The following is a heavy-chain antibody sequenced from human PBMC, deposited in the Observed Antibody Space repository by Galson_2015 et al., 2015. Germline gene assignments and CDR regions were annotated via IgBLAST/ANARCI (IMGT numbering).Heavy chain of an antibody. D-gene: IGHD4-17*01. CDR3: ARVSSDGPRSSFCGVDI. V-gene: IGHV4-59*01. Sequence: ETLSLTCIVSGDSISTTFWTWIRQAPGTGLEFIGYINYSGYTDYNPSLKSRITISVDTSRNQFTLNLRSVTAADTAVYFCARVSSDGPRSSFCGVDIWGQGTTVTVSS. CDR2: INYSGYT. J-gene: IGHJ6*02. CDR1: GDSISTTF.